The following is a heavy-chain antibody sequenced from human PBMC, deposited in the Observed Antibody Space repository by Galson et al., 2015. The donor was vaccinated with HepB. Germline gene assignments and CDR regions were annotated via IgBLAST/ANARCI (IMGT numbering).Heavy chain of an antibody. CDR2: INPSGGST. CDR1: GYTFTSYY. V-gene: IGHV1-46*01. CDR3: ARGITIFGVVIGRDWFDP. J-gene: IGHJ5*02. Sequence: SVKVSCKASGYTFTSYYMHWVRQAPGQGLEWMGIINPSGGSTSYAQKFQGRVTMTRDTSTSTVYMELSSLRSEDTAVYYCARGITIFGVVIGRDWFDPWGQGTLVTVSS. D-gene: IGHD3-3*01.